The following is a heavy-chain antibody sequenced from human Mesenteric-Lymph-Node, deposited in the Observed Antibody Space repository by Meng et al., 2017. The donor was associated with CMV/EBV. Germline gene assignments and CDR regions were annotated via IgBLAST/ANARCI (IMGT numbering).Heavy chain of an antibody. D-gene: IGHD6-19*01. CDR3: AKDWTNLVAGIDY. V-gene: IGHV3-9*01. CDR1: GFTFDAYA. CDR2: ISWNSGYI. J-gene: IGHJ4*02. Sequence: SLKISCAASGFTFDAYAMHWVRQAPGKGLEWVSGISWNSGYIGYADSVKGRFTISRDNAKNSLYLQMNSLRSEDTALYYCAKDWTNLVAGIDYWGPGTLVTVSS.